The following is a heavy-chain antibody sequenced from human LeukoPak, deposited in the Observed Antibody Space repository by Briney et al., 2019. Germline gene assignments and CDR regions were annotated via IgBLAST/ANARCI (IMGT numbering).Heavy chain of an antibody. J-gene: IGHJ4*02. CDR1: GFTFSSYS. Sequence: PGGSLRLSCAASGFTFSSYSMNWVRQAPGKGLEWVSYISSSGGTIYYADSVKGRFTISRDNAKNSLYLQMNSLRAEDTAVFYCAREYCSSISCLFDYWGQGTLVTVPS. CDR2: ISSSGGTI. D-gene: IGHD2-2*01. CDR3: AREYCSSISCLFDY. V-gene: IGHV3-48*01.